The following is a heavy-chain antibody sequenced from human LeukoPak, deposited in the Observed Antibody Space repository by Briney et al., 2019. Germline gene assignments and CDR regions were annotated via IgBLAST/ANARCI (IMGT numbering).Heavy chain of an antibody. CDR3: ARNFDAVAGSDY. J-gene: IGHJ4*02. CDR2: IYYSGST. D-gene: IGHD6-19*01. CDR1: GGSISSYY. V-gene: IGHV4-59*01. Sequence: PSETLSLTCTVSGGSISSYYWSWIRQPPGKGLEWIGYIYYSGSTNYNPSLKSRVTISVDTSKNQFSLKLSSVTAADTAVYYCARNFDAVAGSDYWGQGTLVTVSS.